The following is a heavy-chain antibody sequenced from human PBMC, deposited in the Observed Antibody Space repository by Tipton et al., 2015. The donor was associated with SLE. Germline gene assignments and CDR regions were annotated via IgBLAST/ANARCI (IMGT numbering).Heavy chain of an antibody. Sequence: TLSLTCTVSGGSISSYYWSWIRQPPGKGLEWIGYIYYSGSTNYNPSLKSRVTISVDTSKNQFSLKLSSVTAEDTAVYYCARGDYVWGSYRLDYWGQGTLVTVSS. J-gene: IGHJ4*02. D-gene: IGHD3-16*02. V-gene: IGHV4-59*01. CDR1: GGSISSYY. CDR2: IYYSGST. CDR3: ARGDYVWGSYRLDY.